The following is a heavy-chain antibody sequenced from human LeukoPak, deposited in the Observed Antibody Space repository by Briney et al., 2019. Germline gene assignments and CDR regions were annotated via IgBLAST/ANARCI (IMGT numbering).Heavy chain of an antibody. CDR3: AKVSGGGLYYDGMDV. D-gene: IGHD1-14*01. J-gene: IGHJ6*02. CDR2: ISYDGSNK. Sequence: GGSLRLSCAASGFTFSSCSMNWVRQAPGKGLEWVAVISYDGSNKYYADSVKGRFTISRDSSKSTLYLQMNSLRAEDTAVYYCAKVSGGGLYYDGMDVWGQGTTVTVSS. V-gene: IGHV3-30*18. CDR1: GFTFSSCS.